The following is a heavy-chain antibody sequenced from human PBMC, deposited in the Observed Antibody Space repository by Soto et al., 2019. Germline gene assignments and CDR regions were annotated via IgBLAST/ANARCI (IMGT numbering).Heavy chain of an antibody. CDR2: IYYSGST. Sequence: QVQLQELGPGLVKPSETLSLTCTVSGGSISSYYWSWIRQPPGKGLEWIGYIYYSGSTNYNPSLKIRVTISVDTSKNQFSLKLSSVTAADTAVYYCARHWRREAPLDYWGQGTLVTVSS. CDR1: GGSISSYY. V-gene: IGHV4-59*08. CDR3: ARHWRREAPLDY. D-gene: IGHD1-1*01. J-gene: IGHJ4*02.